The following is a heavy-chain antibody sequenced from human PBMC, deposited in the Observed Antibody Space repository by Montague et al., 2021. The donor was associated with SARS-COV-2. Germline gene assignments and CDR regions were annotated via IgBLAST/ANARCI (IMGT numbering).Heavy chain of an antibody. CDR3: ARHGGNDAFDI. Sequence: SETLSLTCGVYGGSFGDDHWSWIRQPPGKGLEWIGYIDNSGSTNHNPSLESRVTMSVDTSKNQFSLKLNSVTAADTAVYYCARHGGNDAFDIWGRGTMVTVSS. J-gene: IGHJ3*02. CDR2: IDNSGST. CDR1: GGSFGDDH. D-gene: IGHD4-23*01. V-gene: IGHV4-34*01.